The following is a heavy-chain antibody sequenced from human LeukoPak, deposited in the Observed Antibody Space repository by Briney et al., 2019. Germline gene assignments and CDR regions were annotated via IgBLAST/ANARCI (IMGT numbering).Heavy chain of an antibody. CDR1: WYTFTGHY. CDR2: IKPNSGGT. D-gene: IGHD3-10*01. CDR3: ARGGSGSYFPSDAFDI. V-gene: IGHV1-2*02. Sequence: ALVKVSRKASWYTFTGHYIHWVRPAPGQGPGVMGRIKPNSGGTNYAQKFQGRVTMTRDTSISTAYMELGRLRSDDTAVYYCARGGSGSYFPSDAFDIWGQGTMATVSS. J-gene: IGHJ3*02.